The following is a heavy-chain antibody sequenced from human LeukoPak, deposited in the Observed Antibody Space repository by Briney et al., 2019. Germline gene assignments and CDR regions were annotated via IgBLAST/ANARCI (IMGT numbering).Heavy chain of an antibody. CDR2: TFFRSKWFY. V-gene: IGHV6-1*01. J-gene: IGHJ3*01. Sequence: SQTLSLTCAISGDSVSSPDAAWNWIRQSPSRGLEWLGRTFFRSKWFYEYAVSVKGRITINPDTSKNQFSLHLNSVTPEDTALCYCARDVAFDFWGQGTMVTVSS. CDR1: GDSVSSPDAA. CDR3: ARDVAFDF.